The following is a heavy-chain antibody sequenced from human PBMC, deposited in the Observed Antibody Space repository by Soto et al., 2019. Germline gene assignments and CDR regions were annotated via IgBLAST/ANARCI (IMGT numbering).Heavy chain of an antibody. V-gene: IGHV1-18*01. CDR3: ARGQLYGHWFDP. J-gene: IGHJ5*02. D-gene: IGHD4-17*01. Sequence: GASVKVSCKASGYTFTSYGISWVRQAPGQGLEWMGWMSAYNGNTGYAQKLQGRVTMTRNTSISTAYMELSSLRSEDTAVYYCARGQLYGHWFDPWGQGTLVTVSS. CDR1: GYTFTSYG. CDR2: MSAYNGNT.